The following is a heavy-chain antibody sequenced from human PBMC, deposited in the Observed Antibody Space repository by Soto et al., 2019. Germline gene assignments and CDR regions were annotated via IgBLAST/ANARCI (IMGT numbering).Heavy chain of an antibody. Sequence: GESLKISCKGSGYSFTSYWIGWVRQMPGKGLEWMGIIYPGDSNTRYSPSFQGQVTISADKSISTAYLQWSSLKASDTAMYYCASGLTAKGDYYYYGMDVWGQGTTVTVSS. CDR3: ASGLTAKGDYYYYGMDV. J-gene: IGHJ6*02. CDR1: GYSFTSYW. CDR2: IYPGDSNT. V-gene: IGHV5-51*01. D-gene: IGHD5-18*01.